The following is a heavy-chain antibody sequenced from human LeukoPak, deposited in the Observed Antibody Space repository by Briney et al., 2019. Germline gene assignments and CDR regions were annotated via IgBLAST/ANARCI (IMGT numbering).Heavy chain of an antibody. J-gene: IGHJ4*02. CDR1: GGSISSYY. D-gene: IGHD6-13*01. CDR3: ARGFGSSWYYFDY. CDR2: IYHSGST. V-gene: IGHV4-59*01. Sequence: SETLSLTCTVSGGSISSYYWSWIRQPPGKGLEWIGYIYHSGSTTYNPSLKGRVTISVDTSKNQFSLKLSSVTAADTAVYYCARGFGSSWYYFDYWGQGTLVTVSS.